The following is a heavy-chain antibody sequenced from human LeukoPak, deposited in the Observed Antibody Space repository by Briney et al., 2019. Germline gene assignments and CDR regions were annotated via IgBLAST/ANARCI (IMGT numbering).Heavy chain of an antibody. J-gene: IGHJ6*02. V-gene: IGHV3-30*18. CDR1: GFTFSSYG. CDR2: TSYDGSNK. D-gene: IGHD3-3*01. Sequence: GGSLRLSCAASGFTFSSYGMHWVRQAPGKGLEWVAVTSYDGSNKYYADSVKGRFTISRDNSKNTLYMQMNSLRAEDTAVYYCAKDGVTIFGGTLGDGMDVWGQGTTVTVSS. CDR3: AKDGVTIFGGTLGDGMDV.